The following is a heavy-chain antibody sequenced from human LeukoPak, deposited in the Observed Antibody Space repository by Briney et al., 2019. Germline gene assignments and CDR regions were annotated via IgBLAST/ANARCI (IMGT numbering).Heavy chain of an antibody. D-gene: IGHD6-13*01. J-gene: IGHJ4*02. CDR1: RYTFSASY. CDR2: INPTGGVT. V-gene: IGHV1-2*02. Sequence: APVKVSCKASRYTFSASYIHWVRQAPRQRREWRGWINPTGGVTNYPQKFQGRVTTTTDTSATTATTGLCSLRSHNTSVYYCERDGRYSTSWYDYWGQGTLVTVSS. CDR3: ERDGRYSTSWYDY.